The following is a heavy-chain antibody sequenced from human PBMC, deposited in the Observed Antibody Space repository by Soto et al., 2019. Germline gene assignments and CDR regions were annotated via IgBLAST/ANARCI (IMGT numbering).Heavy chain of an antibody. Sequence: ASVKVSCKASGYTFTGYYMHWVRQAPGQGLEWMGWINPNSGGTNYAQKFQGWVTMTRDTSISTAYMELSRLRSDDTAVYYCARATYYYDSSGYYYFDYWGQGTLVTVSS. CDR1: GYTFTGYY. CDR2: INPNSGGT. J-gene: IGHJ4*02. CDR3: ARATYYYDSSGYYYFDY. D-gene: IGHD3-22*01. V-gene: IGHV1-2*04.